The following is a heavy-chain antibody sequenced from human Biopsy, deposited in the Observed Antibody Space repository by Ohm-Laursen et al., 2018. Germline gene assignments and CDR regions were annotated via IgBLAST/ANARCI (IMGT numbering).Heavy chain of an antibody. CDR1: GYTFTAYG. CDR3: ARDPGYDFWSGSDPFDI. CDR2: ISTYNDDT. V-gene: IGHV1-18*04. J-gene: IGHJ3*02. D-gene: IGHD3-3*01. Sequence: ESSVKVSCKTSGYTFTAYGINWVRQAPGQGLEWMGWISTYNDDTNIAQKFQGRVSMTTDTSTRTAYMELRSLRSGDTAIYFCARDPGYDFWSGSDPFDIWGQGTLVTVS.